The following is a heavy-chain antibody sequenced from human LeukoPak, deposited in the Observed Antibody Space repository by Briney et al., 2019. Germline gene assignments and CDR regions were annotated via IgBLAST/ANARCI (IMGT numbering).Heavy chain of an antibody. D-gene: IGHD6-13*01. CDR3: ARSASDRDSSSLYDAFDI. V-gene: IGHV4-59*08. CDR1: GGSISSYY. CDR2: IYYSGST. Sequence: SETLSLTCTVSGGSISSYYWSWIRQPPGKGLEWIGYIYYSGSTNYNPSLKSRVTISVDTSKNQFSLKLSSVTAADTAVYYCARSASDRDSSSLYDAFDIWGQGTMVTVSS. J-gene: IGHJ3*02.